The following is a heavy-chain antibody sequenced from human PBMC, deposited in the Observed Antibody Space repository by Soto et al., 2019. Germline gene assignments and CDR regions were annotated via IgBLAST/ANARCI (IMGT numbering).Heavy chain of an antibody. CDR3: AHAYGGTSWPNDAFDV. V-gene: IGHV2-5*02. Sequence: QITLKESGPTLVKPTQTLTLTCTFSGFSLSADGVGEGWIRQPPGKALEWLALIYWDDDKRYRPSLKSRLTITKDTSKNQVVLTMTNMDPVDTATYYCAHAYGGTSWPNDAFDVWGQGTVVTVSS. CDR2: IYWDDDK. D-gene: IGHD2-2*01. CDR1: GFSLSADGVG. J-gene: IGHJ3*01.